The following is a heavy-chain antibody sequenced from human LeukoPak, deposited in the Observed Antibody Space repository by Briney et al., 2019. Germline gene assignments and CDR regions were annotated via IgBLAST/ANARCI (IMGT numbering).Heavy chain of an antibody. CDR1: GGSIGGSSYY. D-gene: IGHD3-22*01. CDR2: LYYGGSS. CDR3: AKSDSSGSYRNWFDA. V-gene: IGHV4-39*01. Sequence: SETLSLTCTASGGSIGGSSYYWGWIRQPPGKGLEWIGSLYYGGSSYYNPSLKSRVTISVDSSKNRFSLKLSSVTAADTAVYYCAKSDSSGSYRNWFDAWGQGTLVTVSS. J-gene: IGHJ5*02.